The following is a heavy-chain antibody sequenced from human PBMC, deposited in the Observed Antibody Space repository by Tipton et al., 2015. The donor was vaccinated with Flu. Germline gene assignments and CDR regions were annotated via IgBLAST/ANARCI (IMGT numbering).Heavy chain of an antibody. CDR1: GFTFSGDA. CDR3: AKDHSPFGDYDY. CDR2: LLKDGNNA. Sequence: RSLRLSCAASGFTFSGDALHWVRQAPGKGLEWVAVLLKDGNNAFYSDSVKGRFTVSRDISKNTLYLQMSSLRADDTAVYYCAKDHSPFGDYDYWGQGTLVTVSS. V-gene: IGHV3-30-3*01. J-gene: IGHJ4*02. D-gene: IGHD3-16*01.